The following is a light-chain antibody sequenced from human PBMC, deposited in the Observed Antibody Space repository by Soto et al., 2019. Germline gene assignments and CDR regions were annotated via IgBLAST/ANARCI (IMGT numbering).Light chain of an antibody. CDR1: QSISGY. CDR2: AAS. J-gene: IGKJ5*01. Sequence: DIQITQSPSSLSASVGDRVTITCRASQSISGYLNWYQQKPGKAPKLLIYAASSLQSGVPSRFSGSGSGTDFTLTVSSLQPEDFATYYCQQSYSTPTFGQGTRLEI. CDR3: QQSYSTPT. V-gene: IGKV1-39*01.